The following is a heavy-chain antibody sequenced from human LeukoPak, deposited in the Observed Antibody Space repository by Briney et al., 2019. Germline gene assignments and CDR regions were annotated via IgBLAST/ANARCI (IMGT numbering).Heavy chain of an antibody. Sequence: SETLSLTCTVSGGSISSYYWSWIRQPPGKGLEWIGYIYYSGSTNYNPSLKSRVTISVDTSKNQFSLKLSSVNAADTAVYYCARDGVGPSYCSSTSCYDWFDPWGQGTLVTVSS. CDR3: ARDGVGPSYCSSTSCYDWFDP. V-gene: IGHV4-59*01. CDR1: GGSISSYY. CDR2: IYYSGST. D-gene: IGHD2-2*01. J-gene: IGHJ5*02.